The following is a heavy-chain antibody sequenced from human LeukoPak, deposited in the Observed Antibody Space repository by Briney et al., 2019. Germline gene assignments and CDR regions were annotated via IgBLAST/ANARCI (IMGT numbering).Heavy chain of an antibody. Sequence: PGGSLRLSCTASGFTLGGHDMHWVRQTTGDGLEWVAAVSAGHHAFYAGSVKGRFTVSREDAKNSLYLQMNSLRAGDTAVYYCTRLVTVGATTWDYFDYWGQGTLVTVSS. CDR2: VSAGHHA. CDR3: TRLVTVGATTWDYFDY. J-gene: IGHJ4*02. V-gene: IGHV3-13*01. D-gene: IGHD1-26*01. CDR1: GFTLGGHD.